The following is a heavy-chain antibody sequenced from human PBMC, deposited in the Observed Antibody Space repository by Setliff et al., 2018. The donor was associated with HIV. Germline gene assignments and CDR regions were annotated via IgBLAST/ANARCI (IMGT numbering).Heavy chain of an antibody. Sequence: PGGSLRLSCAASGFTFSSYSMNWVRQAPGKGLEWVSSISSGSSYIYYAESVKGRFTISRDNAKNSLYLQMNSLRAEDTAVYYCARIYCSSTSCPTHYWGQGTLVTVSS. CDR3: ARIYCSSTSCPTHY. J-gene: IGHJ4*02. CDR2: ISSGSSYI. D-gene: IGHD2-2*01. V-gene: IGHV3-21*01. CDR1: GFTFSSYS.